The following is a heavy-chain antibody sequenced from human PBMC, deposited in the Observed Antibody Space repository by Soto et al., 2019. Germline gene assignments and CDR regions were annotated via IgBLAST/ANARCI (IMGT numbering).Heavy chain of an antibody. J-gene: IGHJ6*02. D-gene: IGHD6-6*01. CDR1: GFTVSSNY. V-gene: IGHV3-66*01. CDR3: ARDRFVGSSSNYYYYYGMDV. CDR2: IYSGGST. Sequence: GGSLRLSCAASGFTVSSNYMSWVRQAPGKGLEWVSVIYSGGSTYYADSVKGRFTISRDNSKNTLYLQMNSLRAEDTAVYYCARDRFVGSSSNYYYYYGMDVWGQWTTVTVSS.